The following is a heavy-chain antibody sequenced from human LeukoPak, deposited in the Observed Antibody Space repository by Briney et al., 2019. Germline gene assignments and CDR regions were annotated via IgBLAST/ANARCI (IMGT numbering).Heavy chain of an antibody. CDR1: GGSISSSSYY. CDR2: IYYSGST. Sequence: PSETLSLTCTVSGGSISSSSYYWGWIRQPPGKGLEWIGSIYYSGSTYYNPPLKSRVTISVDTSKNQFSLKLSSVTAADTAVYYCARTGYSSSWSLLDDYWGQGTLVTVSS. J-gene: IGHJ4*02. D-gene: IGHD6-13*01. CDR3: ARTGYSSSWSLLDDY. V-gene: IGHV4-39*01.